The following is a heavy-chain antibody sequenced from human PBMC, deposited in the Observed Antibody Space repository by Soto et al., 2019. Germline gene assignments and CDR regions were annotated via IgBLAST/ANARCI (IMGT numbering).Heavy chain of an antibody. V-gene: IGHV1-2*02. CDR1: GYTFTGYY. CDR3: ARELELQGDYYYYYGMDV. CDR2: INPNSGGT. D-gene: IGHD1-7*01. Sequence: ASVKVSCKASGYTFTGYYMHWVRQAPGQGLEWMGWINPNSGGTNYAQKFQGRVTMTRDTSISTAYMELSRLRSDDTAVYYCARELELQGDYYYYYGMDVWGQGTTVTVPS. J-gene: IGHJ6*02.